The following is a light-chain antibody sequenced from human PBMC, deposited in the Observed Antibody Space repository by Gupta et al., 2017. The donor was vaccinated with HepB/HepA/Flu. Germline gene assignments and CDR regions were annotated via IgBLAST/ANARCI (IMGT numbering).Light chain of an antibody. Sequence: DLVLPLSPLSLPVTPREPDSISCSSSQSLLNRTGSNYLDWYLQKPGRSPELLMCLGSNRESGVPERFSGSGSGTDFTLSISRVQAEDFGGYSCRQCFNTPHTFGGGTKVEIK. CDR3: RQCFNTPHT. V-gene: IGKV2-28*01. J-gene: IGKJ4*01. CDR1: QSLLNRTGSNY. CDR2: LGS.